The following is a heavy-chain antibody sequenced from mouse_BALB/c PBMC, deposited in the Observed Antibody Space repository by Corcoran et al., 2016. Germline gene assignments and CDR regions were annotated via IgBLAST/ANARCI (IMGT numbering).Heavy chain of an antibody. J-gene: IGHJ2*01. CDR3: ARRGGGYYLDY. CDR2: INTYTGEP. Sequence: QIQLVQSGPELKKPGETVKISCKASGYTFTNYGMNWVKQAPGKGLKWMGWINTYTGEPTYADDFKGRFAFSLETSASTAYLQINNLKNEDTATYFCARRGGGYYLDYWGQGTTLTVSS. V-gene: IGHV9-3-1*01. D-gene: IGHD1-1*02. CDR1: GYTFTNYG.